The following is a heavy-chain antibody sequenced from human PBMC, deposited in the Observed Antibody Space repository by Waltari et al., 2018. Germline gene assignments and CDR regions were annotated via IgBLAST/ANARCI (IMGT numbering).Heavy chain of an antibody. J-gene: IGHJ4*02. CDR3: TRADGMTDLDY. Sequence: EVQLAESGGGLVQPGRSLRLSCTASGFNFGDYAMTWVRQVPGKGVEWVGFIRSKTYGGAPEYAASVKGRFTISRDDSKSVAYLQMNSLRTEDTALYYCTRADGMTDLDYWGQGALVTVSS. V-gene: IGHV3-49*04. CDR2: IRSKTYGGAP. CDR1: GFNFGDYA.